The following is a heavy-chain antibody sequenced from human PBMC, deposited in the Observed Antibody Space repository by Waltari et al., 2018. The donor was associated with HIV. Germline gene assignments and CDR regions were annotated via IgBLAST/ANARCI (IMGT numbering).Heavy chain of an antibody. Sequence: QLVESGGGLVKAGGALRLSCAASGFTFGSDNMNWVRQVPGKGLEWVSSISSSNNNVFYGDSVKGRFTISRDNAKKSLFLQMNSLRGEDTAIYYCARRQAPYWYFDLWGRGTLVTVSS. CDR3: ARRQAPYWYFDL. CDR1: GFTFGSDN. CDR2: ISSSNNNV. J-gene: IGHJ2*01. V-gene: IGHV3-21*02.